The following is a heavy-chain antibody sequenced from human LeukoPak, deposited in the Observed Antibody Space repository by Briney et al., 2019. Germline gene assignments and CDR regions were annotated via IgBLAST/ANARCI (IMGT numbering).Heavy chain of an antibody. Sequence: SETLSLTCNVSGDSISNYYWSWIRQSPGKGLEWIGFTYYSGGTNYNPSLESRVTISIDTSKKHFSLMLTSVTAADTAVYYCARSPLPSTTMALSYYFDYWGQGTLVTVSS. CDR1: GDSISNYY. J-gene: IGHJ4*02. D-gene: IGHD5-18*01. CDR3: ARSPLPSTTMALSYYFDY. V-gene: IGHV4-59*01. CDR2: TYYSGGT.